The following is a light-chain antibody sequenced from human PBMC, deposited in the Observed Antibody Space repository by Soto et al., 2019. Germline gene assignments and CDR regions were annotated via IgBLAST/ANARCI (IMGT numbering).Light chain of an antibody. Sequence: DIQMTQSPPTLSASVGDRVTITCRASQGIRHYLAWYQQMPGKAPKLLIYGASTLQSGVPSRFSGSGSGTEFPLTISSLQPDDFGTYFCQHHNSYSQTFGQGTKVEIK. CDR1: QGIRHY. J-gene: IGKJ1*01. V-gene: IGKV1-5*01. CDR3: QHHNSYSQT. CDR2: GAS.